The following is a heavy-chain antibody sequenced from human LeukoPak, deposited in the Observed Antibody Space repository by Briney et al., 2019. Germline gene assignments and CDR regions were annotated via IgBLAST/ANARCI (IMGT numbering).Heavy chain of an antibody. V-gene: IGHV1-69*05. CDR3: ARQARVVVVTAAKHDAFDI. Sequence: SVKVSCKASGYTFTGYYMHWVRQAPGQGLEWMGGIIPIFGTANYAQKFQGRVTITTDESTSTAYMELSSLRSEDTAVYYCARQARVVVVTAAKHDAFDIWGQGTMVTGSS. CDR2: IIPIFGTA. CDR1: GYTFTGYY. D-gene: IGHD2-2*01. J-gene: IGHJ3*02.